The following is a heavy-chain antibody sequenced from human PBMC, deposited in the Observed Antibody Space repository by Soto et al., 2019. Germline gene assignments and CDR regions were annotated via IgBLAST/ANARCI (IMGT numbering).Heavy chain of an antibody. CDR1: GGTFSSYT. Sequence: ASVKVSCKASGGTFSSYTISWVRQAPGQGLEWMGRIIPILGIANYAQKFQGRVTITADKSTSTAYMELSSLRSEDTAVYYCARDTAVAGTKMDVWGKGTTVTVSS. D-gene: IGHD6-19*01. J-gene: IGHJ6*04. V-gene: IGHV1-69*04. CDR3: ARDTAVAGTKMDV. CDR2: IIPILGIA.